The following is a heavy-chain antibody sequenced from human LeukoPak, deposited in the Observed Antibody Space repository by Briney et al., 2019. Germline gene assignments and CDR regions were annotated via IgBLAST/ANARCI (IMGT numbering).Heavy chain of an antibody. J-gene: IGHJ4*02. D-gene: IGHD3-9*01. Sequence: EASVKVSCKASGYTFTGYYVHWGRQAPGQGLEWRGWMNPKSGGTNHAQKLEARVTINMERSISRAYRELSMLRFDDTPVYYCARSPDILTGEKFDYWGQGTLVTVSS. CDR2: MNPKSGGT. CDR3: ARSPDILTGEKFDY. V-gene: IGHV1-2*02. CDR1: GYTFTGYY.